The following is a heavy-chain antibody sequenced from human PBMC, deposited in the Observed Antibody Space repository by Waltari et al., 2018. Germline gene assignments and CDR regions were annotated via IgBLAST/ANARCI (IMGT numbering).Heavy chain of an antibody. V-gene: IGHV1-18*01. Sequence: QIQLVQSGAEVKKPGASVTVSCTASGNDFSAYGISWVRQAPGQGLEWMGWIISYNGDKNYAQKFQGRVSLTTDTSTNIAYMDLRSLRSDDTAVYYCARGAKVRTRGFEYWGQGTLVIVSS. CDR1: GNDFSAYG. CDR3: ARGAKVRTRGFEY. D-gene: IGHD3-16*01. CDR2: IISYNGDK. J-gene: IGHJ4*02.